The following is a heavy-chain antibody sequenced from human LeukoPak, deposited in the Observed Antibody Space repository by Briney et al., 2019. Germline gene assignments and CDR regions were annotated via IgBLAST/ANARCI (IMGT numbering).Heavy chain of an antibody. Sequence: SETLSLTCSVSGDSITYFYWIWIRQASGKALEWIGRITSSGSTDYNASLKSRVTMSVDTSKNQFSLKLSSVTAADTAVYYCARRGGANWFDPWGQGTLVTVSS. CDR2: ITSSGST. CDR1: GDSITYFY. V-gene: IGHV4-4*07. J-gene: IGHJ5*02. CDR3: ARRGGANWFDP. D-gene: IGHD3-10*01.